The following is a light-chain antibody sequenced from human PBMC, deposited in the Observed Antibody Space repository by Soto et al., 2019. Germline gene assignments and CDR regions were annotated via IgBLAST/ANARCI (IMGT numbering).Light chain of an antibody. V-gene: IGKV1-5*03. Sequence: DIQMTQSPSTLSASVGDRVTITCRASQSISRRLAWHQQKPGKATKVLISQASRLESGVPSRFSGRGSGSQFTLCISSLHPDDFATYCCLWYDTYPAWTFGQGTKVEIK. J-gene: IGKJ1*01. CDR1: QSISRR. CDR3: LWYDTYPAWT. CDR2: QAS.